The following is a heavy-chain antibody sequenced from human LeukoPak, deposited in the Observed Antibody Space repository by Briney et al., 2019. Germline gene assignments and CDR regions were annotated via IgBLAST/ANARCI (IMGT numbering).Heavy chain of an antibody. J-gene: IGHJ4*02. V-gene: IGHV3-30*14. Sequence: PGRSLRLSCAASGFTFSSYAMHWVRQAPGKGLEWVAVISYDGSNKYYADSVKGRFTISRDNSKNTLYLQMNSLRAEDTAVYYCARSGDDILTGDSFDYWGQGTLVTVSS. CDR3: ARSGDDILTGDSFDY. CDR2: ISYDGSNK. D-gene: IGHD3-9*01. CDR1: GFTFSSYA.